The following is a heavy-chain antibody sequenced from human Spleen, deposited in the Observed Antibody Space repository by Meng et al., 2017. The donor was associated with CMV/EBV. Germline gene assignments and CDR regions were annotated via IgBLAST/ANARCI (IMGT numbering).Heavy chain of an antibody. CDR1: GFTFSESG. Sequence: QVDLVESGGGVVQPGGSLRLSCAASGFTFSESGMHWVRQAPGKGLEWVAFIQYDEGNKFYADSVKGRFTISRDTSKNTLYLQMDSLRLDDTAIYYCVKDNPVCHSWGQGTLVTVSS. CDR2: IQYDEGNK. J-gene: IGHJ4*02. CDR3: VKDNPVCHS. V-gene: IGHV3-30*02.